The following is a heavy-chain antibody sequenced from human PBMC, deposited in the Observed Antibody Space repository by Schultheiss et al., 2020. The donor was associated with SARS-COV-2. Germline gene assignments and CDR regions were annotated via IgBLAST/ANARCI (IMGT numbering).Heavy chain of an antibody. J-gene: IGHJ4*02. D-gene: IGHD1-26*01. CDR3: ARGREGQSLDY. V-gene: IGHV4-34*01. Sequence: SETLSLTCAVYGGSFSDYYWSWIRQPPGKGLEWIGEINHSGSTNYNPSLKSRVTISVDTSKNQFSLKLSSVTAADTAVYYCARGREGQSLDYWGQGTLVTVSS. CDR2: INHSGST. CDR1: GGSFSDYY.